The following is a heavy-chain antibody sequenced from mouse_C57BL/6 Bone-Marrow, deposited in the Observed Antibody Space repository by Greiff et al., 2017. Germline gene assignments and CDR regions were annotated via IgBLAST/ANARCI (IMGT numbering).Heavy chain of an antibody. CDR3: TTSYYGKRYFDY. CDR2: IDPENGDT. Sequence: VQLQQSGAELVRPGASVKLSCTASGFNIKDDYMHWVKQRPEQGLEWIGWIDPENGDTEYASKFQGKATITADTSSNTAYLQLSSLTSEDTAVYYCTTSYYGKRYFDYWGQGTTLTVSS. D-gene: IGHD2-10*01. CDR1: GFNIKDDY. J-gene: IGHJ2*01. V-gene: IGHV14-4*01.